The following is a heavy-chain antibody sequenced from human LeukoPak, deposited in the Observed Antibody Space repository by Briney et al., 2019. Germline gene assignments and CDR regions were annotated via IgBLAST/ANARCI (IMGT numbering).Heavy chain of an antibody. CDR3: VRDLGFRGWGILDS. Sequence: GGSLRLSCAASGFTFSSYAMSWVRQAPGKGLEWVSAISGDDGSTYYADSLKGRFTISRDNSKNTLYLQMNSLRAEDTAVYYCVRDLGFRGWGILDSWGQGTLVTVSS. V-gene: IGHV3-23*01. CDR1: GFTFSSYA. J-gene: IGHJ4*02. D-gene: IGHD2-15*01. CDR2: ISGDDGST.